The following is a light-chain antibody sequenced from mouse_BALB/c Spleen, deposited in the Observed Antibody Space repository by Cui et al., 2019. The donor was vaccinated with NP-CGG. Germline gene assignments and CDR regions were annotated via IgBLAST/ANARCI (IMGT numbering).Light chain of an antibody. J-gene: IGLJ1*01. CDR1: TGTVTTYNY. V-gene: IGLV1*01. CDR2: GTN. Sequence: QLVLTQEPAPTTSPGETVTLTCRSITGTVTTYNYANWVQEKPDHLFTGLIGGTNNRAPGVPARFSGSLIGDKAALTITGAQTEDETIYFCALWYSNHWVFGGGTKLTVL. CDR3: ALWYSNHWV.